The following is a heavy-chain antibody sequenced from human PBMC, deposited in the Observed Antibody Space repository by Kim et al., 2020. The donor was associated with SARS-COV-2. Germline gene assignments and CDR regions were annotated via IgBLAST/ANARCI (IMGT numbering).Heavy chain of an antibody. CDR2: IYYSGST. J-gene: IGHJ2*01. D-gene: IGHD5-18*01. CDR1: GGSISSYY. V-gene: IGHV4-59*08. CDR3: ARHGTWIQLWPTLDWYFDL. Sequence: SETLSLTCTVSGGSISSYYWSWIRQPPGKGLEWIGYIYYSGSTNYNPSLKSRVTISVDTSKNQFSLKLSSVTAADTAVYYCARHGTWIQLWPTLDWYFDLWGRGTLVTVSS.